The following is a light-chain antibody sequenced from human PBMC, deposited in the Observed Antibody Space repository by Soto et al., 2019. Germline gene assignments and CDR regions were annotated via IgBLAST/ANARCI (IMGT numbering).Light chain of an antibody. Sequence: DIQMTQSPSSLSASLGDRLTMTCRASQNINRYCNWYQQKPGTAPKLLIYAASSLQSGVPSRFSGSGSGTDFTLTISSLQPEDAATYYCQHSYSSLLTVGGGTKVEI. V-gene: IGKV1-39*01. J-gene: IGKJ4*01. CDR2: AAS. CDR3: QHSYSSLLT. CDR1: QNINRY.